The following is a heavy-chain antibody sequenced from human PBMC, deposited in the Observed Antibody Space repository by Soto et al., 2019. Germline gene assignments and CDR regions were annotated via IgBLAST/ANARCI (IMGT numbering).Heavy chain of an antibody. CDR3: ARHPAYYDIPGGFDP. V-gene: IGHV4-59*08. J-gene: IGHJ5*02. CDR2: IYFNGNS. CDR1: GGSLSSYY. D-gene: IGHD3-9*01. Sequence: SETLSLTCTVSGGSLSSYYWSWIRQAPGKGLEWIAYIYFNGNSNYNPSLKSRVTISVGTSKNQFSLRVSSVTAADTAVYYCARHPAYYDIPGGFDPWGQGTLVTVS.